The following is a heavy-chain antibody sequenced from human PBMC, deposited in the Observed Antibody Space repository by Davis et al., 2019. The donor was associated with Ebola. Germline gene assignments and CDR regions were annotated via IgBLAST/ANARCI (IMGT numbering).Heavy chain of an antibody. Sequence: SETLSLTCAVYGGSFSGSFWSWIRQSPGKGLEWIAEINHSGSTNFNPSLKSRVSISVDTSKNQFSLKLTSVTAADTAVYFCARGLSGAPPPAAIFDYWGQGTLVTVSS. CDR1: GGSFSGSF. D-gene: IGHD2-2*01. CDR3: ARGLSGAPPPAAIFDY. J-gene: IGHJ4*02. CDR2: INHSGST. V-gene: IGHV4-34*01.